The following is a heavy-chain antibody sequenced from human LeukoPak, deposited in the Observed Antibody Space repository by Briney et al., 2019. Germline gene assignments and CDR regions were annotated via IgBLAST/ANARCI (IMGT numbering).Heavy chain of an antibody. V-gene: IGHV1-18*01. CDR1: GYTFTTYG. D-gene: IGHD1-26*01. CDR2: ISAYNGNT. CDR3: ARDRSGSIKWFDP. J-gene: IGHJ5*02. Sequence: ASVKVSCKASGYTFTTYGIDWVRQAPGQGLEWMGWISAYNGNTNYAQKLQGRVTMTTDTSTSTAYMELRSLRPDDTAVYYRARDRSGSIKWFDPWGQGTLVTVSS.